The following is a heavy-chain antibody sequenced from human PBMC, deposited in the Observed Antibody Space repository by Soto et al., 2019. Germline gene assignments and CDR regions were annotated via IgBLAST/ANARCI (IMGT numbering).Heavy chain of an antibody. D-gene: IGHD3-3*01. CDR3: AREKNDFWSGYSALGFDY. J-gene: IGHJ4*02. Sequence: SLKVSCKASGGTFSSYTISWVRQAPGQGLEWMGRIIPILGIANYAQKFQGRVTITADESTSTAYMELSSLRSEDTAVYYCAREKNDFWSGYSALGFDYWGQGTLVTVSS. CDR2: IIPILGIA. V-gene: IGHV1-69*04. CDR1: GGTFSSYT.